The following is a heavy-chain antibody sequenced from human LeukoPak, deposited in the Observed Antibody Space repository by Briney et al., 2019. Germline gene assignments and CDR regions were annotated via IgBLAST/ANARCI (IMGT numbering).Heavy chain of an antibody. V-gene: IGHV3-33*01. J-gene: IGHJ4*02. CDR2: IWYDGSNK. CDR3: ARAKYYCDSSGFDF. Sequence: GRSLRLSCAASGFTFSSYGMHWVRQAPGKGLEWVALIWYDGSNKYYADSVKGRFTISRDNSKITLYLQMNSLRAEDTAVYYCARAKYYCDSSGFDFWGQGTLVSVSS. CDR1: GFTFSSYG. D-gene: IGHD3-22*01.